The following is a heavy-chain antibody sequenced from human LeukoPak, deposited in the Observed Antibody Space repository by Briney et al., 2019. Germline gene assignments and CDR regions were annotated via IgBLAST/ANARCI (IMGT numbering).Heavy chain of an antibody. V-gene: IGHV3-21*01. D-gene: IGHD1-1*01. CDR1: GFTFSSYN. Sequence: GGSLRLSCAASGFTFSSYNMNWVRQAPGKGLEWVSFISSSSTYIYYADSVKGRFTISRDNAKNSLYLQMNRLRAEDTAVYYCATDGGYNRNDGASSFDYWGQGALVTVSS. CDR3: ATDGGYNRNDGASSFDY. J-gene: IGHJ4*02. CDR2: ISSSSTYI.